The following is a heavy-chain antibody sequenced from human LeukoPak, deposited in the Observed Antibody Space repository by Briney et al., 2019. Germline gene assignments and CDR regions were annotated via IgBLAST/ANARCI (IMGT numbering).Heavy chain of an antibody. D-gene: IGHD2/OR15-2a*01. CDR3: ARVMTTLTGFDF. V-gene: IGHV5-51*01. CDR1: GYTFTTYW. J-gene: IGHJ4*02. Sequence: GESLKISCKGSGYTFTTYWIGWVRQVPGKGLEWMGIIYPGDSDTRYSASFQGQVTISADKSITTAYLQWSSLKASDTAMYYCARVMTTLTGFDFWGQGTLVTVSS. CDR2: IYPGDSDT.